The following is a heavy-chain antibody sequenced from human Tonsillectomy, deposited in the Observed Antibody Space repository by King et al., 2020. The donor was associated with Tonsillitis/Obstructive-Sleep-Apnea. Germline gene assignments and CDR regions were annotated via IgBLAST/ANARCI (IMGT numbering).Heavy chain of an antibody. J-gene: IGHJ3*02. V-gene: IGHV3-15*01. CDR1: GFTFSNAW. CDR3: TTWRWSSGWYAFDI. D-gene: IGHD6-19*01. CDR2: IKSKIDGGTT. Sequence: QLVQSGGGLVKPGGSLRLSCEGSGFTFSNAWMSWVRQAPGKGLEWVGRIKSKIDGGTTDYAAPVKGRLTISRDDSKNTLYLQMNSLKTEDTAVYYCTTWRWSSGWYAFDIWGQGTMVTVSS.